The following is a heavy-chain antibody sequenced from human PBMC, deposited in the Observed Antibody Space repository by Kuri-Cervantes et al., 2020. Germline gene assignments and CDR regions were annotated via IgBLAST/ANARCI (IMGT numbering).Heavy chain of an antibody. Sequence: GESLKISCAASGFTFSNHYTSWVRQAPGKGLEWVAVISYDGVNKYYADSVKGRFTISRDNSKNTLYLQMNSLRAEDTAVYFCAKDKNDYGEQYFDYWGQGTLVTVSS. D-gene: IGHD4-17*01. V-gene: IGHV3-30*18. CDR2: ISYDGVNK. CDR3: AKDKNDYGEQYFDY. CDR1: GFTFSNHY. J-gene: IGHJ4*02.